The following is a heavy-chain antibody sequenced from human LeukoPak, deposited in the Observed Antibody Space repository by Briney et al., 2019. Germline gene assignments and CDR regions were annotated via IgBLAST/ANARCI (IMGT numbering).Heavy chain of an antibody. D-gene: IGHD2-15*01. V-gene: IGHV4-34*01. CDR3: ARPSRGRSSDP. Sequence: SETLSLTCAVYGGSFSGYYWSWIRQPPGKGLEWIGEINHSGSTNYNPSLKSRVTISVDTSKNQFSLKLSSVTAADTAVYYCARPSRGRSSDPWGQGTLVTVSS. CDR2: INHSGST. J-gene: IGHJ5*02. CDR1: GGSFSGYY.